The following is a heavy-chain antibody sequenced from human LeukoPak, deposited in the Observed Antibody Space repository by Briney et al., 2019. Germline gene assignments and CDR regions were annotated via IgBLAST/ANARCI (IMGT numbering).Heavy chain of an antibody. CDR3: ARGAGRGANFHRAFDI. CDR1: GFTFSSYA. V-gene: IGHV3-30-3*01. Sequence: GGSLRLSCAASGFTFSSYAMSWVRQAPGKGLEWVAVISYDGSNKYYADSVKGRFTISRDNSKNTLYLQMNSLRAEDTAVYYCARGAGRGANFHRAFDIWGQGTMVTVSS. CDR2: ISYDGSNK. D-gene: IGHD1-26*01. J-gene: IGHJ3*02.